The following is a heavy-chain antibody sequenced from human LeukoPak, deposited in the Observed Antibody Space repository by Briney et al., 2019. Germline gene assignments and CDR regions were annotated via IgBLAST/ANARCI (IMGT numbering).Heavy chain of an antibody. CDR1: GFTFSNYW. Sequence: GGSLRLSCAASGFTFSNYWMSWVRQAPGKGLEWVANIKQDGSEKYYVDSVEGRFTISRDNAKNSLYLQMNSLRAEDTAVYYCAREEPFSSFFDYWGQGTLVTVSS. CDR3: AREEPFSSFFDY. D-gene: IGHD3-3*02. CDR2: IKQDGSEK. V-gene: IGHV3-7*01. J-gene: IGHJ4*02.